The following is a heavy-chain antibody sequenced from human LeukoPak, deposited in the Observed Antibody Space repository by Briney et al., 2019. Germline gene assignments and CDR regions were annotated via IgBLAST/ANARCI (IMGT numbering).Heavy chain of an antibody. CDR1: GFTFSSNS. D-gene: IGHD1-26*01. J-gene: IGHJ4*02. V-gene: IGHV3-48*01. CDR3: ARDLRDSGSYRQHFDY. Sequence: GGSLRLSCAASGFTFSSNSMNWVRQAPGKGLEWISYISISSSTIYYADSVKGRFTISRDNAKNSLYLQMNSLRAEDTAVYYCARDLRDSGSYRQHFDYWGQGTLVTVSS. CDR2: ISISSSTI.